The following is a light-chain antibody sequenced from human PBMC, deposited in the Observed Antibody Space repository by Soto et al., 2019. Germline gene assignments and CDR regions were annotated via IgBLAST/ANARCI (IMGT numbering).Light chain of an antibody. CDR2: GAS. Sequence: EIVLTQSPGSLSLSLGERATLSCRASQSVDSAFFAWYQQKPGQPPRLLMYGASRRATGLPDRFSGSGSGTDFTLTISRLEPEDFAVYYCQQYDSSLTFGQGTKVEI. CDR3: QQYDSSLT. CDR1: QSVDSAF. J-gene: IGKJ1*01. V-gene: IGKV3-20*01.